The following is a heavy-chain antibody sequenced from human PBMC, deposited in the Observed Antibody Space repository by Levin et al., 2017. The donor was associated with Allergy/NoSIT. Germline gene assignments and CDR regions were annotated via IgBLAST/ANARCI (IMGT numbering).Heavy chain of an antibody. CDR3: AKDIIGVVMGSFDS. Sequence: GGSLRLSCATSGFTFSRIAMSWVRQAPGKGLQWVSGITASGRNTYYADSVRGRFTISRDTSKNTVYLQMKNLRVDDTAVYYCAKDIIGVVMGSFDSWGQGTLVRVSS. CDR1: GFTFSRIA. D-gene: IGHD3-3*01. V-gene: IGHV3-23*01. J-gene: IGHJ4*02. CDR2: ITASGRNT.